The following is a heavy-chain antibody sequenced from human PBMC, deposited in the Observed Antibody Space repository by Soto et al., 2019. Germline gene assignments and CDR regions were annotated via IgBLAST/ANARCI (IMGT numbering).Heavy chain of an antibody. CDR3: ARGGCSGGSCYRPFFSD. CDR1: GGSFSDYY. CDR2: INHSGST. Sequence: QVQLQQWGAGLLKPSETLSLTCAVYGGSFSDYYWSWIRQPPGKGLEWIGEINHSGSTIYNPSLKSRVTMSVDTSKIQFSLNLTSVTAADTAVYYWARGGCSGGSCYRPFFSDWGQGTLVTVSS. J-gene: IGHJ4*02. D-gene: IGHD2-15*01. V-gene: IGHV4-34*02.